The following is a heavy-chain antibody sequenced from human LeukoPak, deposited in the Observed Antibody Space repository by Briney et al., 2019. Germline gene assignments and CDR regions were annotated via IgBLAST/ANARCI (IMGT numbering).Heavy chain of an antibody. CDR1: GYTFTGYY. CDR3: ARVRVLRFLEWLSPPDY. CDR2: INPNSGGT. J-gene: IGHJ4*02. D-gene: IGHD3-3*01. Sequence: ASVKVSCKASGYTFTGYYMHWVRQAPGQGLEWMGWINPNSGGTNYAQKFQGRVTMTRDTSISTAYMELSRLRSDDTAVYYCARVRVLRFLEWLSPPDYWGQGTLVTVSS. V-gene: IGHV1-2*02.